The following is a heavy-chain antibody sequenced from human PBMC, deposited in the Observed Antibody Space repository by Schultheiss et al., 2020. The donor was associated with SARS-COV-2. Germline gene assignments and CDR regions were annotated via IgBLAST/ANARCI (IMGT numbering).Heavy chain of an antibody. Sequence: GSLRLSCAVYGGSFSGYYWSWIRQPPGKGLEWIGYIYYSGSTHYSPSLKSRVTISVDKSKNQFSLKLSSVTAADTAVYYCARGSYCSSTSCYGRPLFFQHCGQGTLVTVSS. J-gene: IGHJ1*01. CDR3: ARGSYCSSTSCYGRPLFFQH. CDR1: GGSFSGYY. D-gene: IGHD2-2*01. V-gene: IGHV4-59*01. CDR2: IYYSGST.